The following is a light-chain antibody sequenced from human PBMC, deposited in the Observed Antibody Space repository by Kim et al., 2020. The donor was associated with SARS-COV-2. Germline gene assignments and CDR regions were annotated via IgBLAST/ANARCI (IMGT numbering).Light chain of an antibody. V-gene: IGLV2-23*02. CDR2: EVS. J-gene: IGLJ1*01. Sequence: QSALTQPASVSGSPGQSITISCTGTSSDVGSYNLVSWYQQHPGKAPKLMIYEVSKRPSGVSNRFSGSKSGNTASLTISGLQAEDEADYYCCSYAGSHFGVFGTGTKDTVL. CDR3: CSYAGSHFGV. CDR1: SSDVGSYNL.